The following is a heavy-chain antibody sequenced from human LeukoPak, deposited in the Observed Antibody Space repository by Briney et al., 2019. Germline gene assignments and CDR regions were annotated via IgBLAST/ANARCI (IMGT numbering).Heavy chain of an antibody. D-gene: IGHD6-19*01. CDR1: GFTFSSYG. Sequence: GRSLRLSCAASGFTFSSYGMHWVRQAPGKGLEWVAVIWYDGSNKYYAASVKGRFTISRDNSKNTLYLQMNSLRAEDTAVYYCAKEQYSSGWYNFDYWGQGTLVTVSS. V-gene: IGHV3-33*06. J-gene: IGHJ4*02. CDR3: AKEQYSSGWYNFDY. CDR2: IWYDGSNK.